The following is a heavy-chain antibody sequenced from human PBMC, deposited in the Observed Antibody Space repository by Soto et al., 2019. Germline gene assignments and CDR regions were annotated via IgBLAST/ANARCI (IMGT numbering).Heavy chain of an antibody. CDR1: GYTFTSYG. CDR2: INPNTGGS. J-gene: IGHJ6*02. CDR3: ARDLIVDGPDNYGMDV. V-gene: IGHV1-2*02. D-gene: IGHD1-26*01. Sequence: ASVKVSFKASGYTFTSYGISWVRQAPGQGLEWMGCINPNTGGSNYAEKFKGRILMTRDTSIFTTHMRLNRLTSDDTAVYYCARDLIVDGPDNYGMDVWGQGTTVTVSS.